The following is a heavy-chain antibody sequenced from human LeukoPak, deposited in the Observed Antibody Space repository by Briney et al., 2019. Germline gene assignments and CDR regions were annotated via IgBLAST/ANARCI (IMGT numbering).Heavy chain of an antibody. D-gene: IGHD5-24*01. J-gene: IGHJ4*02. CDR3: AKDRHGGWWLQSDY. V-gene: IGHV3-7*01. Sequence: GGSLRLSCAASGFTFSSYWMRWVRQAPGKGLEWVANIKQDGSEKYYVDSVKGRLTISRDNAKKSLYLQMNSLRAEDTAVYYCAKDRHGGWWLQSDYWGQGTLVTVSS. CDR2: IKQDGSEK. CDR1: GFTFSSYW.